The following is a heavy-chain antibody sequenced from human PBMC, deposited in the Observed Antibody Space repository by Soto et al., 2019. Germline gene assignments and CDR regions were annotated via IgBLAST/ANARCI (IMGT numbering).Heavy chain of an antibody. J-gene: IGHJ4*02. V-gene: IGHV3-30*18. CDR1: GFTFSSSG. Sequence: GGSLRLSCAASGFTFSSSGIHWVRQAPGKGLEWVTVISYDGSNKYYADSVKGRFTISRDNSKNTVYLQMMSLRAEDTAVYYCAKALSGSVVDFWGQGTLVTVSS. D-gene: IGHD1-26*01. CDR3: AKALSGSVVDF. CDR2: ISYDGSNK.